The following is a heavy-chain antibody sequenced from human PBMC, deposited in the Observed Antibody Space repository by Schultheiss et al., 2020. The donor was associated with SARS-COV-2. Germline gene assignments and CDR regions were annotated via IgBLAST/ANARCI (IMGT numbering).Heavy chain of an antibody. D-gene: IGHD6-13*01. V-gene: IGHV1-2*02. CDR3: GVSSSWYANYYYGMDV. CDR1: GYTFTSYG. J-gene: IGHJ6*02. CDR2: INPNSGGT. Sequence: ASVKVSCKASGYTFTSYGISWVRQAPGQGLEWMGGINPNSGGTNYAQKFQGRVTMTRDTSISTAYMELSRLRSDDTAVYYCGVSSSWYANYYYGMDVWGQGTTVTVSS.